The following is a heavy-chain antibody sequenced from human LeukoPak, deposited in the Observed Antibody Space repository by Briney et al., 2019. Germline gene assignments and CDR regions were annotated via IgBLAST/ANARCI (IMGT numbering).Heavy chain of an antibody. Sequence: GGALRLSCAASVFTFSDYYMSCSRQAPGEGRGWGSYISIGVSTIYYADSVKGRFTISRDNAKNSLYLQMHSLRAEDTAVYYCARAPLRGVSDLDAFDIWGQGTMVTVSS. J-gene: IGHJ3*02. CDR3: ARAPLRGVSDLDAFDI. CDR2: ISIGVSTI. D-gene: IGHD3-3*01. CDR1: VFTFSDYY. V-gene: IGHV3-11*01.